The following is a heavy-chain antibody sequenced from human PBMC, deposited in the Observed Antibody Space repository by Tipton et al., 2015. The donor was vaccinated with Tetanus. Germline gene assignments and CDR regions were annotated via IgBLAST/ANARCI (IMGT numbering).Heavy chain of an antibody. J-gene: IGHJ4*02. CDR1: GYTFTSYY. V-gene: IGHV1-46*01. D-gene: IGHD3-22*01. CDR2: INPSGGST. CDR3: ARGTNTRNYYDSSGYYPDLDY. Sequence: QMQLVQSGAEVKKPGASVKVSCKASGYTFTSYYMHWVRQAPGQGLEWMGIINPSGGSTSYAQKFQGRVTMTRDTSTSTVYMELSSLRSEDTAVYYCARGTNTRNYYDSSGYYPDLDYWGQGTLVTVSS.